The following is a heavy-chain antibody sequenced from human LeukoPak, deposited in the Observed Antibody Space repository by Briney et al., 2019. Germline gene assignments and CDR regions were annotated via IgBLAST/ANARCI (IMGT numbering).Heavy chain of an antibody. Sequence: GGSLRLSCAASGFTFSSYGMHWVRQAPGKGLEWVAVISYDGSNKYYADSVKGRFTISRDNSKNTLYLQMNSLRAEDTAVYYCARETASSSWYFGYYYYGMDVWGQGTTVTVSS. V-gene: IGHV3-30*03. CDR2: ISYDGSNK. CDR3: ARETASSSWYFGYYYYGMDV. D-gene: IGHD6-13*01. CDR1: GFTFSSYG. J-gene: IGHJ6*02.